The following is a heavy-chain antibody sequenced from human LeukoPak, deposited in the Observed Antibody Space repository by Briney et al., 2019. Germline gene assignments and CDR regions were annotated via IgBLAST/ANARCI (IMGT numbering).Heavy chain of an antibody. V-gene: IGHV1-2*04. CDR2: INPNSGGT. D-gene: IGHD3-22*01. CDR1: GYTFTGYY. J-gene: IGHJ6*02. CDR3: ARGYYDSSGYYGMDV. Sequence: GASVKVSCKASGYTFTGYYMHWVRQAPGQGLEWMGWINPNSGGTNYTQKFQGWVTMTRDTSISTAYMELSRLRSDDTAVYYCARGYYDSSGYYGMDVWGQGTTVTVSS.